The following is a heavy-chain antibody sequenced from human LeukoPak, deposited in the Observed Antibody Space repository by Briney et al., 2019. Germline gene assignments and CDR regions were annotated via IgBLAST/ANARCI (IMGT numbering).Heavy chain of an antibody. D-gene: IGHD3-22*01. CDR2: ISSSSDYI. J-gene: IGHJ4*02. CDR3: ARVAYDTSGYEVDY. Sequence: GGSLRLSCAASEFTFSSYNMNWVRQAPGKGLEWVSSISSSSDYIYYADSVKGRFTISRDNAKNSLYLQMNSLRAEDTAVYYCARVAYDTSGYEVDYWGQGTLVTVSS. CDR1: EFTFSSYN. V-gene: IGHV3-21*01.